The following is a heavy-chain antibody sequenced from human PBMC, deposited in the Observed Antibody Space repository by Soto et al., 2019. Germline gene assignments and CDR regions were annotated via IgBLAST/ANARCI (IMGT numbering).Heavy chain of an antibody. D-gene: IGHD6-19*01. Sequence: ASVKVSCKASGYTFTSYGISWVRQAPGQGLEWMGWISAYNGNTNYAQKLQGRVTMTTDTSTSTAYMELRSLRSDDTAVYYCARSRSPIAVAGTFDYWGQGTLVTVSS. J-gene: IGHJ4*02. V-gene: IGHV1-18*01. CDR3: ARSRSPIAVAGTFDY. CDR2: ISAYNGNT. CDR1: GYTFTSYG.